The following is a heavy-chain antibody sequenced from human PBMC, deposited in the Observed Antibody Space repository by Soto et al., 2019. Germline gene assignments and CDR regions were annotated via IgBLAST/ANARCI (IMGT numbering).Heavy chain of an antibody. CDR2: INPSSGST. Sequence: ASVKVSCKASGYTFTSYGISWVRQAPGQGLEWMGIINPSSGSTSYAQKFQGRVTMTRDTSTSTVYMELSSLRSEDTAVYYCAKTIAPVVVTAIDYWGQGTLVTVSS. J-gene: IGHJ4*02. CDR3: AKTIAPVVVTAIDY. D-gene: IGHD2-21*02. V-gene: IGHV1-46*01. CDR1: GYTFTSYG.